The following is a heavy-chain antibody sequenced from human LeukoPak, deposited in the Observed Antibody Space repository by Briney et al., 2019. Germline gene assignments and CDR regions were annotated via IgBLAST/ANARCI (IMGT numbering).Heavy chain of an antibody. CDR3: AKPYYYGSGSYPFDY. CDR1: GFTFSSYA. Sequence: GGSLRLSCAASGFTFSSYAMSWVRQAPGKGLEWVSAISGSGGSTYYADSVKGRFTISRDNSKNTLYLQMNSLRAEDTAVYYCAKPYYYGSGSYPFDYWGQGSLVTVSS. V-gene: IGHV3-23*01. D-gene: IGHD3-10*01. CDR2: ISGSGGST. J-gene: IGHJ4*02.